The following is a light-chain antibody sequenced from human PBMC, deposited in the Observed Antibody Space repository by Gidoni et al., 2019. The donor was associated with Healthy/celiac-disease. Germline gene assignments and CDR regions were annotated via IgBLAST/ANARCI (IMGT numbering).Light chain of an antibody. J-gene: IGLJ2*01. CDR3: SSYTSSSTVV. Sequence: QPAPTQPASVSGAPGPSITISCTGTSSDVGGYNYVSWYHQHPGKAPKLMIYDVSNRPSGVSNRFSGSKSGNTASLTISWLHAEDEADYYCSSYTSSSTVVFGGGTKLTVL. V-gene: IGLV2-14*01. CDR1: SSDVGGYNY. CDR2: DVS.